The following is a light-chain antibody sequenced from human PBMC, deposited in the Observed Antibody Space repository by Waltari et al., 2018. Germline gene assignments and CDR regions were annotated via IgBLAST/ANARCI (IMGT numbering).Light chain of an antibody. V-gene: IGLV6-57*03. CDR3: KSYEYGGDNV. Sequence: NFVLTQPHAVSESPGKTVVISCTRTSGSIASNFVQFYHQRPASAPTLFTYADSQRPSGYADQFSSYIEKCSNSAFLTIFGVGSDDRGDYFSKSYEYGGDNVSGGWTKQNV. J-gene: IGLJ2*01. CDR2: ADS. CDR1: SGSIASNF.